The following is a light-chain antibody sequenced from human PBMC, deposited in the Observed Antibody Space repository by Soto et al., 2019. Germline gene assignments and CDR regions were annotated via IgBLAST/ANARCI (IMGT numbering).Light chain of an antibody. Sequence: IVLTQSPGTLSLSPGERATLSCRASQSVSSSYLAWYQQKPGQAPRLLIYGASSRATGIPDRFSGSGSGTDFTLTISSLEPEDFAVYYCQHYDSLPIPFGQGARPEI. CDR2: GAS. J-gene: IGKJ5*01. V-gene: IGKV3-20*01. CDR3: QHYDSLPIP. CDR1: QSVSSSY.